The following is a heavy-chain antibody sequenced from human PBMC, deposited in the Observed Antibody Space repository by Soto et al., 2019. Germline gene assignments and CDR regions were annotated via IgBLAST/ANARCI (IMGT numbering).Heavy chain of an antibody. CDR2: IYHSGST. V-gene: IGHV4-4*02. J-gene: IGHJ6*02. CDR3: ARHRAAAAPYYYYYARDV. Sequence: QVQLQESGPGLVKPSGTLSLTCAVSGGSISSGHWWRWVRQPPGKGLEWIGEIYHSGSTNYNPSLKSRVTISVDKSKNHFSLRLSSVTAADTAVYYCARHRAAAAPYYYYYARDVWGQGTKVTVSS. D-gene: IGHD6-13*01. CDR1: GGSISSGHW.